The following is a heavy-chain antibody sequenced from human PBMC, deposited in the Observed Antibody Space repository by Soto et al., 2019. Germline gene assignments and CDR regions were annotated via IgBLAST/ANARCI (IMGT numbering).Heavy chain of an antibody. CDR1: GFTFSSYS. J-gene: IGHJ3*02. D-gene: IGHD3-3*01. CDR3: ARDRVTIFGVVTYDAFDI. V-gene: IGHV3-21*01. CDR2: ISSSSSYI. Sequence: GGSLRLSCAASGFTFSSYSMNWVRQAPGKGLEWVSSISSSSSYIYYADSVKGRFTISRDNAKNSLYLQMNSLRAEDTAVYYCARDRVTIFGVVTYDAFDIWGQGTMVPVSS.